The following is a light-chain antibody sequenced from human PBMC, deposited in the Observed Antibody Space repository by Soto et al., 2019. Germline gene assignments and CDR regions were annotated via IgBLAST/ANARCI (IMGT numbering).Light chain of an antibody. V-gene: IGKV3-20*01. CDR1: QSVTNKY. J-gene: IGKJ2*01. Sequence: EVVLTQSPGTLSLSPGERATLSCRASQSVTNKYLAWYQQKPGQAPRLLIFGSSDRATGIPDRFSGSGSGTDFTRTISRLEPEDFAVYYCRQYGSSPPYTFGQGPKRES. CDR2: GSS. CDR3: RQYGSSPPYT.